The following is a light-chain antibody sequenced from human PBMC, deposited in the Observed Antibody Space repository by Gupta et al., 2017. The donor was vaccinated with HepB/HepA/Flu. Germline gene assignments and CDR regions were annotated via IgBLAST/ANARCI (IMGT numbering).Light chain of an antibody. V-gene: IGLV2-11*01. Sequence: QSALTQPRSVSGSPGQSVTISCTGTSSDVGGYNYVSWYQQHPGKAPKLMIYDVSKRPAGVPDRFSGSKSGNTASLTISGRKAEEEADYYCCSDAGSDTLVFGGGTKLTVL. CDR1: SSDVGGYNY. CDR2: DVS. CDR3: CSDAGSDTLV. J-gene: IGLJ2*01.